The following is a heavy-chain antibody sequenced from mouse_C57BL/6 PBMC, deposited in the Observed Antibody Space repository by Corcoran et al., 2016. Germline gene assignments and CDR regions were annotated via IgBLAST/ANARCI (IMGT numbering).Heavy chain of an antibody. D-gene: IGHD1-1*01. J-gene: IGHJ3*01. CDR1: GYTFATYG. Sequence: QIQWVQSGPELKKPGETVKISCKASGYTFATYGMSWVKQAPGTGLKWRGWINTYSGVPTYADDFKGRFAFSLETSASTAYLRINNLKNEDTATYFCARAPLGSSYEAWFAYWGQGTLVTVSA. CDR2: INTYSGVP. V-gene: IGHV9-3*01. CDR3: ARAPLGSSYEAWFAY.